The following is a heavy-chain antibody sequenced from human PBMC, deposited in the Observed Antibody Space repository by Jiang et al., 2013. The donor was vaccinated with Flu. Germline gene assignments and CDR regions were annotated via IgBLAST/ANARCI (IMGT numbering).Heavy chain of an antibody. V-gene: IGHV4-59*04. CDR1: GGSISSYY. J-gene: IGHJ5*02. CDR3: ADHNTYYYDSSVGWFDP. CDR2: IYHSGRT. D-gene: IGHD3-22*01. Sequence: PGLVKPSETLSLTCTVSGGSISSYYWSWIRQPPGKGLEWIGSIYHSGRTYYNPSLKSRVTISVDTSKNQFSLKLSSVTAADTAVYYCADHNTYYYDSSVGWFDPWGQGTLVTVSS.